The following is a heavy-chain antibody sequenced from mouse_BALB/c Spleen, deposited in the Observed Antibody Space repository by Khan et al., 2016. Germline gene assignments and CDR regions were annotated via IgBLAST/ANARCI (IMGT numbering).Heavy chain of an antibody. CDR1: GFTFNTYA. Sequence: EVQLVESGGGLVQPKGSLKLSCAASGFTFNTYAMDWVRQAPGKGLEWVARIRTKSNNLSTYYADSVKDRFTISRDDSQSMLYLQMNNLKTEDTAVSYCVGRNLRWYFDVWGAGTTVTVSS. CDR3: VGRNLRWYFDV. J-gene: IGHJ1*01. CDR2: IRTKSNNLST. D-gene: IGHD1-1*01. V-gene: IGHV10-1*02.